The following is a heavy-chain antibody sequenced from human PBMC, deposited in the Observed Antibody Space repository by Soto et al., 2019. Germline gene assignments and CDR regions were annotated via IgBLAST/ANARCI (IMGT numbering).Heavy chain of an antibody. CDR2: INPNSGGT. J-gene: IGHJ6*02. D-gene: IGHD6-6*01. CDR1: GYTFTGYY. Sequence: GASVKVSCKASGYTFTGYYRHWVRQAPGQGLEWMGWINPNSGGTNYAQKFQGWVTTTRDTSISTAYMELSRLRSGDTAVYYCARDMSYRSSNGGMDVLGQRNTVAVSS. CDR3: ARDMSYRSSNGGMDV. V-gene: IGHV1-2*04.